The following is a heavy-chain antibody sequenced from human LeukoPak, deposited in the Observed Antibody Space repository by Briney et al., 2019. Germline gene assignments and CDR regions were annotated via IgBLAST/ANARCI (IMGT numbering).Heavy chain of an antibody. Sequence: PGGSLRLSCTVSGFTVSSNSMSWVRQPPGKGLEWVSYISSGSSTIYYADSVKGRFTISRDNAKNSLYLQMNSLRAEDTAVYYCARVLHKRNYDSSDYYGYWGQGTLVTVSS. D-gene: IGHD3-22*01. CDR1: GFTVSSNS. CDR3: ARVLHKRNYDSSDYYGY. CDR2: ISSGSSTI. V-gene: IGHV3-48*01. J-gene: IGHJ4*02.